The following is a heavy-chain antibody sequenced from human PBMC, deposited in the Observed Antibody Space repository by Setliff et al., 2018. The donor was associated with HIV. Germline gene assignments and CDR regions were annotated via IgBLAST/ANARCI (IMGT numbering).Heavy chain of an antibody. D-gene: IGHD4-17*01. Sequence: PSETLSLTCVVYGGSFGGYYWSWIRQPPGKGLEWIGEINHSGSTNYNPSLKSRVTISVDTSKSQFSLKLTSVTAADTAAYFCARVSTDYPYFDSWGQGTLVTVSS. V-gene: IGHV4-34*01. CDR2: INHSGST. CDR3: ARVSTDYPYFDS. J-gene: IGHJ4*02. CDR1: GGSFGGYY.